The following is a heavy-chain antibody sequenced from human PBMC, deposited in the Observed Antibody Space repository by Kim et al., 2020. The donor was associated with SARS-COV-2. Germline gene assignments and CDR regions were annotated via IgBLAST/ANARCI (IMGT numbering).Heavy chain of an antibody. CDR3: ARDSLPLITIFGVVIVAGGMDV. V-gene: IGHV3-7*01. CDR2: IKQDGSEK. D-gene: IGHD3-3*01. Sequence: GGSLRLSCAASGFTFSSYWMSWVRQAPGKGLEWVANIKQDGSEKYYVDSEKGRFTISRDNAKNSLYLQMNSLRAEDTAVYYCARDSLPLITIFGVVIVAGGMDVWGQGTTVTVSS. CDR1: GFTFSSYW. J-gene: IGHJ6*02.